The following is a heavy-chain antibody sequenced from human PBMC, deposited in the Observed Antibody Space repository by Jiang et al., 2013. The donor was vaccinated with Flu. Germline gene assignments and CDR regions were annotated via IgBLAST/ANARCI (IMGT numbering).Heavy chain of an antibody. J-gene: IGHJ4*02. CDR3: ASAKTPNSGSYYSFDY. Sequence: GAEVKKPGASVRVSCKASGYTFTGYYMHWVRQAPGQGLEWMGWINPNSGGTNYAPKFQGRVTMTRDTSISTAYMELSRLRSDDTAVYYCASAKTPNSGSYYSFDYWGQGTLVTVSS. D-gene: IGHD1-26*01. CDR1: GYTFTGYY. V-gene: IGHV1-2*02. CDR2: INPNSGGT.